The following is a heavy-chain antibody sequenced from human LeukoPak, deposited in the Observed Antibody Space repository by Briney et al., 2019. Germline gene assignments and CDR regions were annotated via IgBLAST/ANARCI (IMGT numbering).Heavy chain of an antibody. Sequence: TGGSLRLSCAASGLTFSSYIMNWVRQAPGKGLGWVSYISSSSSTIYYADSVKGRFTISRDNAKNTLYLQMNSLRAEDTAVYYCAKDFSRLWLAGGGYYFDYWGQGTLVTVSS. CDR3: AKDFSRLWLAGGGYYFDY. V-gene: IGHV3-48*01. J-gene: IGHJ4*02. CDR1: GLTFSSYI. CDR2: ISSSSSTI. D-gene: IGHD5-18*01.